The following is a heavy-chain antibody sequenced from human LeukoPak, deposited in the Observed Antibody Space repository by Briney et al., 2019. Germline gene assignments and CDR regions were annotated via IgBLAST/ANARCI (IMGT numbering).Heavy chain of an antibody. J-gene: IGHJ5*02. V-gene: IGHV4-34*01. Sequence: PSETLSLTCAVYGGSFSGYYWSWIRQPPAKGLEWIGEINHSGSTNYNPSLQSRVTISVDTSKNQFSLKLSSVTAADTAVYYCARKGRLGCSSTSCYCRPQYNWFDPWGQGTLVTVSS. D-gene: IGHD2-2*01. CDR1: GGSFSGYY. CDR2: INHSGST. CDR3: ARKGRLGCSSTSCYCRPQYNWFDP.